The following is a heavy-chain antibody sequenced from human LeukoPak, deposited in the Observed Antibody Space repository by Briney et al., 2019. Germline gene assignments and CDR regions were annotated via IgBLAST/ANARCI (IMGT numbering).Heavy chain of an antibody. D-gene: IGHD3-9*01. CDR1: GVSISTSRYY. V-gene: IGHV4-39*07. Sequence: SETLSLTCTVSGVSISTSRYYWGWIRQPPGKGLEWIGNIYYTGPTYYNASLESRVTISVDTSKNQFSLKLSSVTAADTAVYYCARENYYDILTGYYTRTRAGTGGVDYWGQGTLVTVSS. CDR3: ARENYYDILTGYYTRTRAGTGGVDY. CDR2: IYYTGPT. J-gene: IGHJ4*02.